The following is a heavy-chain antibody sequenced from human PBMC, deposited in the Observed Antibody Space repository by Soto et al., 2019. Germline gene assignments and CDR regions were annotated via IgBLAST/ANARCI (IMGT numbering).Heavy chain of an antibody. V-gene: IGHV3-66*01. D-gene: IGHD3-9*01. CDR1: GFTVSSNY. CDR3: ARVAGIWTVDY. CDR2: IYGGGTT. J-gene: IGHJ4*02. Sequence: EVQLVESGGGLVQPGGSLRLSCAASGFTVSSNYMSWVRQAPGKGLEWVSVIYGGGTTYYADSVKGRFTISRDNSKNTLYLQMNSLRVEDTAVYYCARVAGIWTVDYWGQGTLVTVSS.